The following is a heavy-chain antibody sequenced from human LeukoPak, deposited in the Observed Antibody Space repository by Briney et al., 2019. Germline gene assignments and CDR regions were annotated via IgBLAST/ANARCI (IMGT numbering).Heavy chain of an antibody. V-gene: IGHV3-30*03. CDR1: GFTFSSYG. CDR3: ALLPQWDPIDY. D-gene: IGHD1-26*01. Sequence: GRSLRLSCAASGFTFSSYGMHWVRQAPGEGLEWVAVISYDGSNKYYADSVKGRFTISRDNSKNTLYLQMNSLRAEDTAVYYCALLPQWDPIDYWGQGTLVTVSS. CDR2: ISYDGSNK. J-gene: IGHJ4*02.